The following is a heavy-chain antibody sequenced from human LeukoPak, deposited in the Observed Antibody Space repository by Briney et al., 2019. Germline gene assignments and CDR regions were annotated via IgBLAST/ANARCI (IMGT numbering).Heavy chain of an antibody. D-gene: IGHD3-22*01. CDR3: ARVFLAGEDSSGGTHNFDY. CDR1: GGSFSGYY. CDR2: INHSGST. V-gene: IGHV4-34*01. J-gene: IGHJ4*02. Sequence: SETLSLTCAVYGGSFSGYYWSWIRQPPGKGLEWIGEINHSGSTNYNPSLKSRVTISVDTSKNQFSLKLSSVTAADTAVYYCARVFLAGEDSSGGTHNFDYWGQGTLVTVSS.